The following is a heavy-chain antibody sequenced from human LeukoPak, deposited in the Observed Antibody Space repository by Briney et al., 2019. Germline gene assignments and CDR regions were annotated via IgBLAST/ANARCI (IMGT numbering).Heavy chain of an antibody. Sequence: SETLSLTCTVSGCSLSSYYWSWIRQPPGKGLEWIGYIYYSGSTNYNPSLKSRVAMSVDTSNNQFFLRLTSVTAADTALYYCARGRFELPYWGQGTLVTVSS. V-gene: IGHV4-59*01. CDR2: IYYSGST. CDR3: ARGRFELPY. D-gene: IGHD2-15*01. CDR1: GCSLSSYY. J-gene: IGHJ4*02.